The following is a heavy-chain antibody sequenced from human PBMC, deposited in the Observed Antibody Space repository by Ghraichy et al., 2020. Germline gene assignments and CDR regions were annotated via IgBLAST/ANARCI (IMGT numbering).Heavy chain of an antibody. D-gene: IGHD3-3*01. CDR2: IYSGGST. Sequence: GGSLRLSCAASGFTVSSNYMSWVRQAPGKGLEWVSVIYSGGSTYYADSVKGRFTISRDNSKNTLYLQMNSLRAEDTAVYYCARVRRITIFGVYWYFDPWSRGT. CDR1: GFTVSSNY. CDR3: ARVRRITIFGVYWYFDP. J-gene: IGHJ2*01. V-gene: IGHV3-66*01.